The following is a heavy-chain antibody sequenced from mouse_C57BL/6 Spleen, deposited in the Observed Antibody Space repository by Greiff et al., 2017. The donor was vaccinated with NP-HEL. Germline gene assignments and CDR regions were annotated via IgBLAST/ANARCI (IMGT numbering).Heavy chain of an antibody. V-gene: IGHV1-69*01. CDR3: AREGDGNYRYFDV. Sequence: QVQLQQSGAELVMPGASVKLSCKASGYTFTSYWMHWVKQRPGQGLEWIGEIDPSDSYTNYNQKFKGKSTLTVDKSSSTADMQLSSLTSEDSAVYYCAREGDGNYRYFDVWGTGTTVTVSS. D-gene: IGHD2-1*01. J-gene: IGHJ1*03. CDR1: GYTFTSYW. CDR2: IDPSDSYT.